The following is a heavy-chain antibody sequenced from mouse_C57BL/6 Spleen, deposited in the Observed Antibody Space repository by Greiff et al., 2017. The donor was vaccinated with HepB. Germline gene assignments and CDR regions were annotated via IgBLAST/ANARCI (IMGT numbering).Heavy chain of an antibody. CDR1: GYAFSSSW. D-gene: IGHD1-1*01. V-gene: IGHV1-82*01. CDR3: ARSVFYYGFDY. CDR2: IYPGDGDT. J-gene: IGHJ2*01. Sequence: VQLQQSGPELVKPGASVKISCKASGYAFSSSWMNWVKQRPGKGLEWIGRIYPGDGDTNYNGKFKGKATLTADKSSSTAYMQLSSLTSEDSAVYFCARSVFYYGFDYWGQGTTLTVSS.